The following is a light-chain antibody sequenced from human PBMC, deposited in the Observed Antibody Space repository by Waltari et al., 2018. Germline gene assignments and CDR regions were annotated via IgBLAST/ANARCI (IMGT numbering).Light chain of an antibody. CDR1: ISDVGVFNL. CDR2: EVN. J-gene: IGLJ2*01. Sequence: QSALTQPASVSGPPGQSITISCTGTISDVGVFNLVSWYQQHPGKAPKLMIFEVNKRPSGVSHRFSGSKSGNTASLTISGLHTEDEADYYCCSYAGSRTLFGGGTKLTVL. V-gene: IGLV2-23*02. CDR3: CSYAGSRTL.